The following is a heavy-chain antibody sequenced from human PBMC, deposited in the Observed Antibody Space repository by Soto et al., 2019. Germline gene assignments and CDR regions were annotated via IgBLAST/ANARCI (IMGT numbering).Heavy chain of an antibody. CDR2: ISASGSAL. CDR1: GFTFTNHY. V-gene: IGHV3-11*01. J-gene: IGHJ4*02. D-gene: IGHD5-18*01. Sequence: QVQLVESGGGLVKPGESLRLSCAASGFTFTNHYMSWVRRAPGKGLEWVSYISASGSALWYADSVKGRFTISRDNAKNSLYLQRNSLRVEDTAVYYCARDPDTASKIDYWGQGTLVTVSS. CDR3: ARDPDTASKIDY.